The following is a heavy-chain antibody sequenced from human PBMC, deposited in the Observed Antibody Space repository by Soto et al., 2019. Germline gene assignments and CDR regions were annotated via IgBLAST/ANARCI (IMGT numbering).Heavy chain of an antibody. V-gene: IGHV3-23*01. CDR1: GFNFNTYP. CDR2: ITGTGIST. Sequence: EVQLLQSGGGLVQPGGSLRLSCAASGFNFNTYPMSWFRQAPGKGPEWVSTITGTGISTHYAASVKGRFTISRDNSKNTLYLQMTNLRGDDTAIYYSARDDAYDYWGQGTQVTVS. CDR3: ARDDAYDY. J-gene: IGHJ4*02.